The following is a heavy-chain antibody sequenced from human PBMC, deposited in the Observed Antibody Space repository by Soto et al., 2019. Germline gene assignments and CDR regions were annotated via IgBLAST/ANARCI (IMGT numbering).Heavy chain of an antibody. CDR1: GGTFSTYG. D-gene: IGHD5-18*01. V-gene: IGHV1-69*01. CDR2: IIPLLGTV. J-gene: IGHJ4*02. Sequence: QVQLVQSGAEVKKPGSSVKISCMASGGTFSTYGVSWVPQAPGQGLEWMGGIIPLLGTVNYAQKFQGRVTIRADESMTSAYMEMRGLRSDDTAVYFCAREADRRWIHLFDFWGQGTLVTVYS. CDR3: AREADRRWIHLFDF.